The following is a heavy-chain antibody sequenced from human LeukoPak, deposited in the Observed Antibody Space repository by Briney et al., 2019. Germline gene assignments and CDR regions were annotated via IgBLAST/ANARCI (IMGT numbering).Heavy chain of an antibody. J-gene: IGHJ4*02. V-gene: IGHV1-69*04. CDR1: GGTFSSYA. CDR2: IIPILGIA. Sequence: SVKVSCKASGGTFSSYAISWVRQAPGQGLEWMGRIIPILGIANYAQKFQGRVTITTDESTSTAYMELSSLRSEDTAVYYCARSLEYSSSASFDYWGQGTLVTVSS. CDR3: ARSLEYSSSASFDY. D-gene: IGHD6-6*01.